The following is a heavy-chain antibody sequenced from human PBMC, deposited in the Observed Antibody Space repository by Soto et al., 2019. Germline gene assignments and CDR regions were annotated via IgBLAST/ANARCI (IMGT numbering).Heavy chain of an antibody. J-gene: IGHJ3*02. CDR3: AKSPGGYYAFDI. CDR1: GVTCSSYG. D-gene: IGHD3-22*01. CDR2: ISYDGSNK. V-gene: IGHV3-30*18. Sequence: GGSLRLSCAASGVTCSSYGMHWVSQAPGKGLEWVAVISYDGSNKYYADSVKGRFTISRDNSKNTLYLQMNSLRAEDTAVYYCAKSPGGYYAFDIWGQGTMVTVSS.